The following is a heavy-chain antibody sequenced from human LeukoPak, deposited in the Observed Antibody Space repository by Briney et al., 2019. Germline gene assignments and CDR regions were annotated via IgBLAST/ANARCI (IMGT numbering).Heavy chain of an antibody. J-gene: IGHJ4*02. CDR2: VNWNGGST. CDR1: GFTFDDYG. CDR3: ARADYDILTGYYIFLDY. V-gene: IGHV3-20*04. Sequence: RTGGSLRLSCAASGFTFDDYGMSWVRQAPGKGLEWVSGVNWNGGSTGYADYVKGRFTISRDNAKNSLYLQMNSLRAEDTALYYCARADYDILTGYYIFLDYWGQGTLVTVSS. D-gene: IGHD3-9*01.